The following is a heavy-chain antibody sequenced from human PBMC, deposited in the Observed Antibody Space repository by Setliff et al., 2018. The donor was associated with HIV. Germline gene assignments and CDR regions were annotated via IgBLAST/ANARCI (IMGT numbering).Heavy chain of an antibody. V-gene: IGHV3-23*01. CDR1: GFTFSSYA. J-gene: IGHJ6*03. D-gene: IGHD5-12*01. CDR3: ARERWLRSHYYYYMDV. CDR2: ISGSGGST. Sequence: GGSLRLSCAASGFTFSSYAMSWVRQAPGKGLEWVSAISGSGGSTYYADSVKGRFTISRDNSKNTLYLQMNSLRAEDTAVYYCARERWLRSHYYYYMDVWGKGTTVTVSS.